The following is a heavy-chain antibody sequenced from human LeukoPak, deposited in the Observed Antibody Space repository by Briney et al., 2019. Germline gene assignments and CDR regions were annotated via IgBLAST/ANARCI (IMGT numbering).Heavy chain of an antibody. Sequence: GASVKVSCKASGGTLSSYAISWVRQAPGQGLEWMGGIIPIFGTANYAQKFQGRVTITADESTSTAYMELSSLRSEDTAVYYCARPGAVPFYDFWSGYSVGMDVWGQGTTVTVSS. CDR3: ARPGAVPFYDFWSGYSVGMDV. D-gene: IGHD3-3*01. J-gene: IGHJ6*02. CDR2: IIPIFGTA. V-gene: IGHV1-69*13. CDR1: GGTLSSYA.